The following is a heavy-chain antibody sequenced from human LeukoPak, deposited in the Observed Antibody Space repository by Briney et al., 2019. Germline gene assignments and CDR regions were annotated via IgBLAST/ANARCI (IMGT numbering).Heavy chain of an antibody. CDR3: ARVPAGVIGMKDAFDI. CDR2: ISSSSSYI. J-gene: IGHJ3*02. CDR1: GFTFSSYS. V-gene: IGHV3-21*01. Sequence: GGSLRLSCAASGFTFSSYSMNWVRQAPGKGLEWVSCISSSSSYIYYADSVKGRFTISRDNAKNSLYLQMNSLRAEDTAVYYCARVPAGVIGMKDAFDIWGQGTMVTVSS. D-gene: IGHD3-16*02.